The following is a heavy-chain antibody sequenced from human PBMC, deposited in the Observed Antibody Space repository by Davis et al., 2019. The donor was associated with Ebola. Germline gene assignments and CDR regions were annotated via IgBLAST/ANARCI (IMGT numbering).Heavy chain of an antibody. CDR1: GFTFSVYY. CDR2: IRYDGSNK. J-gene: IGHJ2*01. V-gene: IGHV3-30*02. CDR3: ARDLPGGDWYFDL. Sequence: GGSLRLSCAASGFTFSVYYMSWIRQAPGKGLEWVAFIRYDGSNKYYAESVKGRFTMSRENSKNTLYLQMSSLRAEDTAVYYCARDLPGGDWYFDLWGRGTLVTLSS. D-gene: IGHD1-14*01.